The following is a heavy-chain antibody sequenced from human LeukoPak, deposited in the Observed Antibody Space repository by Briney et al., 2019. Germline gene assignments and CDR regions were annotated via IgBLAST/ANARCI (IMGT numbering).Heavy chain of an antibody. CDR1: GFIFSGYW. V-gene: IGHV3-7*01. CDR2: MKQDGSER. J-gene: IGHJ4*02. CDR3: ARYLDFRADYYFDN. D-gene: IGHD3/OR15-3a*01. Sequence: PGGSLRLSCAASGFIFSGYWMTWVRQAPGRGLEWVANMKQDGSERYYVDSVKGRFTISRDNAKSSLYLQMNSLRVEDTAVYYCARYLDFRADYYFDNWGQGTLVTVSS.